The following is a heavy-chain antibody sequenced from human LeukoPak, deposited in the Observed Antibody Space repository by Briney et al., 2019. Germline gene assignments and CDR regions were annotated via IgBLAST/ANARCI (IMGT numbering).Heavy chain of an antibody. CDR2: IWYDGSNK. J-gene: IGHJ3*02. Sequence: GGSLRLSCAASGFTFSSYAMSWVRQAPGKGLEWVAVIWYDGSNKYYADSAKGRFTISRDNSKNTVYLQMNSLRAEDTAMYYCAKDYDSRGYSPFFGDAFDIWGRGTMVTVSS. CDR3: AKDYDSRGYSPFFGDAFDI. CDR1: GFTFSSYA. D-gene: IGHD3-22*01. V-gene: IGHV3-33*06.